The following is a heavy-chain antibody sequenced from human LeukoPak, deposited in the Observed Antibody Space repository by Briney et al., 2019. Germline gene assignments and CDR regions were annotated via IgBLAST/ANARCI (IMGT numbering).Heavy chain of an antibody. Sequence: SETLSLTCTVSGGSISSSSYYWGWIRQPPGKGLEWIGSVYYSGSTSYNPSLTSRVTLSVDTSMNQFSLKLSSVTAADTAVYYCARVAVDGRLVSDYWGQGTLVTVSS. CDR1: GGSISSSSYY. D-gene: IGHD6-19*01. J-gene: IGHJ4*02. CDR3: ARVAVDGRLVSDY. CDR2: VYYSGST. V-gene: IGHV4-39*07.